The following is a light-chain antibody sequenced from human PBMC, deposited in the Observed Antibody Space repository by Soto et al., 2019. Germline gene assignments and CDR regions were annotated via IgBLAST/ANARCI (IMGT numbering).Light chain of an antibody. V-gene: IGKV4-1*01. Sequence: DIVMTQSPDSLAVSLGERATINCKSSQSVLYSSNHKNYLAWYQQKPGQPPKLLIYWASTRESGVPDRFSGSGSGTDFTLTISSLQAEDLAVYYCQQYYSTPFTFGPGTKVDI. CDR3: QQYYSTPFT. CDR2: WAS. J-gene: IGKJ3*01. CDR1: QSVLYSSNHKNY.